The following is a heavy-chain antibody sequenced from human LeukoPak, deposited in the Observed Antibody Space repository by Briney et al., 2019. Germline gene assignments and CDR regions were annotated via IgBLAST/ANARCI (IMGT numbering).Heavy chain of an antibody. CDR1: GFTFSNYA. V-gene: IGHV3-30-3*01. J-gene: IGHJ4*02. D-gene: IGHD3-10*01. CDR2: ISHDRSNN. CDR3: ARDLSGSYMSDY. Sequence: GRSLRLSCAASGFTFSNYAMHWARQAPGKGLEWVAFISHDRSNNCHADSVKGRFTISRDNSKNTLYLQMNCLTDEDTAVYYCARDLSGSYMSDYWGQGTLVTVSS.